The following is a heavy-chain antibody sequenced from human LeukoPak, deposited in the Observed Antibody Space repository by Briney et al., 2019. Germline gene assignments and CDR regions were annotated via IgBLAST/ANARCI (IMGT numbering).Heavy chain of an antibody. D-gene: IGHD6-13*01. V-gene: IGHV1-69*13. Sequence: SVKVSCKASGGTFSSYAISWVRQAPGEGLEWMGGIIPIFGTPNYAQNFQGRVTLTADDSTRTAYMELSSLRSEDTAVYYCASCIAAAYNWFDPWGQGTLVTVSS. CDR3: ASCIAAAYNWFDP. J-gene: IGHJ5*02. CDR1: GGTFSSYA. CDR2: IIPIFGTP.